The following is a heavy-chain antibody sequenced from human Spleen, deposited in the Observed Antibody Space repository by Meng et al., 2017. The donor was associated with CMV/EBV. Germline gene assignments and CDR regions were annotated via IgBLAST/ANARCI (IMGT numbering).Heavy chain of an antibody. CDR3: ARVAAAGRGMDV. J-gene: IGHJ6*02. V-gene: IGHV3-7*04. CDR1: EFTFSSLW. CDR2: INQDESQK. D-gene: IGHD6-25*01. Sequence: GESLKISCAASEFTFSSLWMTWVRQAPGKGLEWVANINQDESQKNYVDSVKGRFTISRDNAKRSLFLQLNSLRAEDTAVYYCARVAAAGRGMDVWGQGTTVTVSS.